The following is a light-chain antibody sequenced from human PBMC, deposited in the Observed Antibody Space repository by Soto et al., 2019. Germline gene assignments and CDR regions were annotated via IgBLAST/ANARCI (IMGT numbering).Light chain of an antibody. CDR3: QKYDSAPWT. CDR2: AAS. Sequence: DIQMTQSPSSLSASVRDRVTITCRASQGISNYLAWYQQKPGKVPKLLIYAASTLQSRVPSRFIGSGSGTDFTLTISSLQPEDVAIYYCQKYDSAPWTFGQGTKVEIK. CDR1: QGISNY. J-gene: IGKJ1*01. V-gene: IGKV1-27*01.